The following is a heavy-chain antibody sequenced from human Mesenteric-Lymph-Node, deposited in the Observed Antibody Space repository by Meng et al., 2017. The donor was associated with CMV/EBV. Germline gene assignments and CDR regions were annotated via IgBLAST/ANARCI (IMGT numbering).Heavy chain of an antibody. Sequence: LSCAASGFNVSSNYMSWVRQAPGKGLEWVSVIYSGGSTYYADSVKGRFTISRDNSKNTLYLQMNSLRAEDTAVYYCARVLGGWYFDLWGRGTLVTVSS. V-gene: IGHV3-66*02. CDR3: ARVLGGWYFDL. D-gene: IGHD3-16*01. CDR2: IYSGGST. CDR1: GFNVSSNY. J-gene: IGHJ2*01.